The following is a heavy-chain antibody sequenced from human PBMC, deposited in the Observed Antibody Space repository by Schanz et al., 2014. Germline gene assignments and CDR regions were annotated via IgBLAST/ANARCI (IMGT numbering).Heavy chain of an antibody. CDR1: GGTFSSYT. Sequence: QVQLVQSGAEVMKPGSSVKVSCKASGGTFSSYTINWVRQAPGQGLEWMGRINAHTGNTQYAQKFQGRVNMTRDTVTTTVHLELTRLRTDDTAIYYCARVHIATYHYNSPGAFDIWGQGTWVTVSS. CDR2: INAHTGNT. D-gene: IGHD3-10*01. CDR3: ARVHIATYHYNSPGAFDI. J-gene: IGHJ3*02. V-gene: IGHV1-18*01.